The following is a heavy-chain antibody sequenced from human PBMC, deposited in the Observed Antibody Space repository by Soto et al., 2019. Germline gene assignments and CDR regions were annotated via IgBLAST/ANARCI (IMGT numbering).Heavy chain of an antibody. Sequence: QVQLVQSGAKVKKPGASVKVSCKASGYTFPDYDLNWVRQATGQGLEWMGWMNPSTGETNYAQKFEGRVTMTRSTSTSTGYMELSRLTFEDTAVYYCVRGGDFDYWGQGSLVTVSS. CDR3: VRGGDFDY. CDR1: GYTFPDYD. CDR2: MNPSTGET. D-gene: IGHD4-17*01. J-gene: IGHJ4*02. V-gene: IGHV1-8*01.